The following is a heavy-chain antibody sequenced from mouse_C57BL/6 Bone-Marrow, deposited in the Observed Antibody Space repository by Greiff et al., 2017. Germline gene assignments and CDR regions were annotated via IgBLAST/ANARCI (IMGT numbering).Heavy chain of an antibody. V-gene: IGHV1-69*01. CDR2: IDPSDSYT. J-gene: IGHJ4*01. Sequence: VQLQQPGAELVMPGASVKLSCKASGYTFTSYWMHWVKQRPGQGLEWIGEIDPSDSYTNYNQKFKGKSTLTVDKSSSTAYMQLSSLTSDDSAVYYCARAGEYDENYYAMDYGGRGTSVTVSA. D-gene: IGHD2-4*01. CDR1: GYTFTSYW. CDR3: ARAGEYDENYYAMDY.